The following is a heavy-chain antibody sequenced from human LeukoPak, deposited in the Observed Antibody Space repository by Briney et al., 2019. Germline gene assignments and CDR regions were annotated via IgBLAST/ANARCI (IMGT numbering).Heavy chain of an antibody. CDR2: MNPNSGGT. J-gene: IGHJ4*02. D-gene: IGHD2-8*01. V-gene: IGHV1-2*06. CDR3: ARDRCTNGVCYTSDY. CDR1: GYTFTGYY. Sequence: ASVKVSCKASGYTFTGYYMHWVRQAPGQGLEWMGRMNPNSGGTNYAQKFQGRVTMTRDTSISTAYMELSRLRSDDTAVYYCARDRCTNGVCYTSDYWGQGTLVTVSS.